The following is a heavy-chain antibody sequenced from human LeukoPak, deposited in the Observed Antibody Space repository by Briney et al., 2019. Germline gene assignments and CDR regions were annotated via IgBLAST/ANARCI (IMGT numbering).Heavy chain of an antibody. CDR1: GFTFSSVW. CDR2: IKSKAAGGTT. V-gene: IGHV3-15*01. Sequence: GGSLRLSCAASGFTFSSVWVSWVRQAPGKGLEWVGRIKSKAAGGTTDYAAPVKGRFTISRDDSKNTLYLQMNSLKTEDAAIYYCTTGPDPTFDYWGRGTLVTVSS. CDR3: TTGPDPTFDY. J-gene: IGHJ4*02.